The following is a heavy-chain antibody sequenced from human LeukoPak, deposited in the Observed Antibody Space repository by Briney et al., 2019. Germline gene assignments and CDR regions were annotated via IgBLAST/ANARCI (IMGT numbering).Heavy chain of an antibody. D-gene: IGHD5-18*01. CDR1: GGSISSGGYY. V-gene: IGHV4-31*03. J-gene: IGHJ4*02. CDR3: ASIVITPRGYSYARDY. Sequence: PSQTLSLTCTVSGGSISSGGYYWSWIRQHPGKGLEWIGYIYYSGSTYYNPSLKSRVTISVDTSKNQFSLKLSSETAADTAVYYCASIVITPRGYSYARDYWGQGTLVTVSS. CDR2: IYYSGST.